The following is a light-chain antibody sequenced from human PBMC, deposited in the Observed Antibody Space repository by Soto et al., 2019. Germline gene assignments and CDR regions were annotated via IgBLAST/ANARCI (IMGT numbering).Light chain of an antibody. CDR1: QSVSSSY. Sequence: EVVLTQSPGTLSLSPGDRATLSCRASQSVSSSYLAWYQQKPGQAPRVRIYGASSRATGIPDRLSGSGSGTDFTLTISRLEPEDFAVYYCQQYGSAITFGQGTRLEIK. CDR2: GAS. J-gene: IGKJ5*01. V-gene: IGKV3-20*01. CDR3: QQYGSAIT.